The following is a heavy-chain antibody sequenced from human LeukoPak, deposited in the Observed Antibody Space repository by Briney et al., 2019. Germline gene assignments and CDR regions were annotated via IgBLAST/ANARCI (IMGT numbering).Heavy chain of an antibody. CDR1: GGSISSYY. CDR3: ARAQGSGYSLSWFDP. Sequence: SETLSLTCTVSGGSISSYYWSWIRQPPGKGLEWIGYIYYSGSTNYNPSLKSRVTISVDTSKNQFSLKLSSVTAADTAVYYCARAQGSGYSLSWFDPWGQGTLVTVSS. CDR2: IYYSGST. D-gene: IGHD3-22*01. V-gene: IGHV4-59*12. J-gene: IGHJ5*02.